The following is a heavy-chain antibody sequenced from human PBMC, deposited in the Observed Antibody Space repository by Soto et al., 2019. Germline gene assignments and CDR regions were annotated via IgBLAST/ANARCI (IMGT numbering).Heavy chain of an antibody. J-gene: IGHJ6*02. Sequence: SETLSLTCAVYGGSFSGYYWSWIRQPPGKGLEWIGEINHSGSTNYNPSLKSRVTISVDTSKNQFSLKLSPVTAADTAVYYCARRRGYGGLNYYYYGMDVWGQGTTVTVSS. D-gene: IGHD5-12*01. V-gene: IGHV4-34*01. CDR2: INHSGST. CDR3: ARRRGYGGLNYYYYGMDV. CDR1: GGSFSGYY.